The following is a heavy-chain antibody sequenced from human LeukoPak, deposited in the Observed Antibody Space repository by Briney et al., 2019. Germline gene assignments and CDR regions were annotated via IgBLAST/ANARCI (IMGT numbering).Heavy chain of an antibody. D-gene: IGHD6-13*01. CDR2: INPNSGGT. J-gene: IGHJ1*01. CDR1: GYTFTGYY. V-gene: IGHV1-2*02. CDR3: ARSIAAAGTQDFQH. Sequence: ASVKVSCKASGYTFTGYYIHWVRQAPGRGLEWMGWINPNSGGTNYAQKFQGRVTMTRDTSISAAYMELSRLRSDDTAVYYCARSIAAAGTQDFQHWGQGTLVTVSS.